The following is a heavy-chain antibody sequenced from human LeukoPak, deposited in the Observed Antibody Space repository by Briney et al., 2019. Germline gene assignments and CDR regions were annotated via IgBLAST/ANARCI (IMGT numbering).Heavy chain of an antibody. V-gene: IGHV3-43*02. Sequence: GGSLRLSCAASGFTFDDYAMHWVRQAPGKGLEWVSLISGDGGSTYYADSVKGRFTISRDNSKNTLYLQMNSLRAEDTAVYYCAKPFNYYYMDVWGKGTTVTVSS. CDR3: AKPFNYYYMDV. CDR2: ISGDGGST. CDR1: GFTFDDYA. J-gene: IGHJ6*03.